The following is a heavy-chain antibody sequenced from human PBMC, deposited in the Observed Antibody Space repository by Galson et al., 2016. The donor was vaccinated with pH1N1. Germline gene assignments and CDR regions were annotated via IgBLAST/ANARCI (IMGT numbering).Heavy chain of an antibody. Sequence: SVKVSCKASGYTFTRYGMHWVRQAPGQSLEWMGWISPGSTKTKYSQKFHGRVTVTRDSSATTAYMELSSLTFEDTAVYYCARDLMGGTYAADYWGQGTLVTVSS. J-gene: IGHJ4*02. V-gene: IGHV1-3*01. D-gene: IGHD1-26*01. CDR1: GYTFTRYG. CDR2: ISPGSTKT. CDR3: ARDLMGGTYAADY.